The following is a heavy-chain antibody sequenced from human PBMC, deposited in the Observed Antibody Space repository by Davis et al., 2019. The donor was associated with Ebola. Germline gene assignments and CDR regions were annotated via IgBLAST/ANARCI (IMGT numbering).Heavy chain of an antibody. CDR1: GFTFSSYA. D-gene: IGHD2-2*01. J-gene: IGHJ6*03. CDR3: AKLPAATYYYYMDV. V-gene: IGHV3-30-3*01. CDR2: ISYDGSNK. Sequence: GESLKISCAASGFTFSSYAMHWVRQAPGKGLEWVAVISYDGSNKYYADSVKGRFTISRDNSKNTLYLQMNSLRAEDTAVYYCAKLPAATYYYYMDVWGKGTTVTVSS.